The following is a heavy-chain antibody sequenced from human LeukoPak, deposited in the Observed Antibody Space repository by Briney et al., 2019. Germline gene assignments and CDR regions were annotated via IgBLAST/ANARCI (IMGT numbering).Heavy chain of an antibody. CDR3: AIYDFWSGYYRHFDY. CDR1: GGSISSSSYY. D-gene: IGHD3-3*01. Sequence: SETLSLTCTVSGGSISSSSYYWGWIRQPPGKGLEWIGSIYYSGSTYYNPSLKSRVTISVDTSKNQFSLKLSSVTAADTAVYYCAIYDFWSGYYRHFDYWGQGTLVTVPS. J-gene: IGHJ4*02. CDR2: IYYSGST. V-gene: IGHV4-39*01.